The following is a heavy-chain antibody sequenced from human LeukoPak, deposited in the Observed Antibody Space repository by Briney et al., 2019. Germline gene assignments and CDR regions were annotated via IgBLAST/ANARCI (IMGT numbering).Heavy chain of an antibody. J-gene: IGHJ4*02. CDR1: GFTFSSYS. V-gene: IGHV3-48*01. D-gene: IGHD6-13*01. CDR2: ISSSSSTI. Sequence: GGSLRLSCAASGFTFSSYSMNWVRQAPGKGLEWVSYISSSSSTIYYADTVKGRFTISRDNSKNTLYLQMNSLRAEDTAVYYCAKDRIAAANYYFDYWGQGTLVTVSS. CDR3: AKDRIAAANYYFDY.